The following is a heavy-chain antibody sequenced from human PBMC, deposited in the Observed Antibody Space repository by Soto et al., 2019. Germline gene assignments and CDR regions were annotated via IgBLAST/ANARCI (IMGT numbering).Heavy chain of an antibody. D-gene: IGHD3-22*01. J-gene: IGHJ6*02. V-gene: IGHV3-30-3*01. CDR1: GFTLSTYA. Sequence: QPGRSLRLSCAASGFTLSTYAVNWVRQDTGKGLEWVAVISYGGRNQYCADSVKGRFTIPRDDSKNTVYLQMEDLRAAAPAVYYCARGCNYESGGLFWWDDDMDGWGQVTTVTVAS. CDR3: ARGCNYESGGLFWWDDDMDG. CDR2: ISYGGRNQ.